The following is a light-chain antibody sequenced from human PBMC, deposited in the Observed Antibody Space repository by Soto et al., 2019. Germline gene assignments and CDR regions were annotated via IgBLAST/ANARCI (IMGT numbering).Light chain of an antibody. Sequence: ERVMTQSPATLSVSPGERVTLSCRASHTVSSNLAWYLQRPGQAPRLLIYGASTRATGIPARFSGSGSGTEFTLSISSLQSEDFGVYYCQQYNNWPPITFGQGTRLEIK. J-gene: IGKJ5*01. V-gene: IGKV3-15*01. CDR1: HTVSSN. CDR3: QQYNNWPPIT. CDR2: GAS.